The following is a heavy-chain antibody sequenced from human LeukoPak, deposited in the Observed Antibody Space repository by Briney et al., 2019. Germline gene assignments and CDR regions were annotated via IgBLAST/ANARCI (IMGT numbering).Heavy chain of an antibody. CDR2: IYGADTI. D-gene: IGHD4/OR15-4a*01. J-gene: IGHJ4*02. CDR1: GFTISSSY. CDR3: ARGARGAYFDY. V-gene: IGHV3-66*01. Sequence: RGGSLRLSCAASGFTISSSYMSWVRQVPGKGLEWVSCIYGADTIYYADFVKDRFTISRDSNRNILYLQMNSLRADDTAVYYCARGARGAYFDYWGQGTLDTVSS.